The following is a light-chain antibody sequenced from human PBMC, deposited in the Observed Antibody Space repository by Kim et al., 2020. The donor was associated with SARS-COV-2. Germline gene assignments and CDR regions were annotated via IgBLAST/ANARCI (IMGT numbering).Light chain of an antibody. CDR1: QRISSS. CDR3: QQSYTFPRT. CDR2: AAS. J-gene: IGKJ1*01. Sequence: ASMGDRVTITCRTSQRISSSLNWYQQKPGTAPKLLIYAASGLQSGVPSRFSGSGSGTDFTLTINGLQPEDFATYFCQQSYTFPRTFGQGTKVDIK. V-gene: IGKV1-39*01.